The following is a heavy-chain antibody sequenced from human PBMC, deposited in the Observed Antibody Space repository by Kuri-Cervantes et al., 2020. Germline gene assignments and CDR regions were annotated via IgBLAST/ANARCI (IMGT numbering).Heavy chain of an antibody. Sequence: SETLSLTCTVSGGSISSSSYYWGWVRQPPGKGLEYLGNIYSSGSTNYSPSLKSRVTLSVDTSKNQFSLKLTAVTAADTAVYYCARGLVYYYMDVWGKGTTVTVSS. V-gene: IGHV4-61*05. CDR1: GGSISSSSYY. D-gene: IGHD2-21*01. CDR3: ARGLVYYYMDV. J-gene: IGHJ6*03. CDR2: IYSSGST.